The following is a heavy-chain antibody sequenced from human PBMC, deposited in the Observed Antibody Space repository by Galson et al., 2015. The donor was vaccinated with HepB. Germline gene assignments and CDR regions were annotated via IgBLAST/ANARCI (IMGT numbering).Heavy chain of an antibody. D-gene: IGHD3-3*01. Sequence: SLRLSCAASGFTFSHAWMSWVRQAPGKGLEWVGRIKSKTDGGTTDYAAPVKGRFTISRDDSKNTLYLQMNSLKTEDTAVYYCTTEAGFWSGYSFDYWGQGTLVTVSS. J-gene: IGHJ4*02. CDR1: GFTFSHAW. CDR3: TTEAGFWSGYSFDY. CDR2: IKSKTDGGTT. V-gene: IGHV3-15*01.